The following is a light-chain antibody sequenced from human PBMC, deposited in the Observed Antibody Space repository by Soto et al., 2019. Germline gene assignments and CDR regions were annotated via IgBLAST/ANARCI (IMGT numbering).Light chain of an antibody. CDR2: GAS. CDR3: QQYGSSPPWT. CDR1: QSVSSSY. J-gene: IGKJ1*01. V-gene: IGKV3-20*01. Sequence: EIVLAQSPGTLSLSPGARATLSCRASQSVSSSYLAWYQQRPGQAPRPLIYGASSRATGIPDRFSGSGSGTDLTLTISRLEPEDFAVYYCQQYGSSPPWTFGQGTKVEIK.